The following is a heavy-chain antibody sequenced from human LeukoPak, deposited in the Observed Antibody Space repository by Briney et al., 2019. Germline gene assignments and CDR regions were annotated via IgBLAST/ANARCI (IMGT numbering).Heavy chain of an antibody. Sequence: QPGGSLRLSCAASGFPFSGSGMHWVRRAPGKGLEWLANIKRDGTDKYYVGSVEGRFTISRDNAKNSLFLQMNSLRAEDTAVYYCARAAASKDDGSFYWGQGTLVTVSS. J-gene: IGHJ4*02. V-gene: IGHV3-7*01. D-gene: IGHD3-22*01. CDR2: IKRDGTDK. CDR1: GFPFSGSG. CDR3: ARAAASKDDGSFY.